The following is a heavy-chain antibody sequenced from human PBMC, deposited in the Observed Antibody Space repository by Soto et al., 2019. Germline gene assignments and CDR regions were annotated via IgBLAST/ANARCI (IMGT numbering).Heavy chain of an antibody. D-gene: IGHD3-16*01. CDR1: GGTFSSYA. CDR2: IIPIFGTA. V-gene: IGHV1-69*13. J-gene: IGHJ6*04. Sequence: VASVKVSCKASGGTFSSYAISWVRQAPGQGLEWMGGIIPIFGTANYAQKFQGRVTITADESTSTAYMELSSLRSEDTAVYYCARGGKNQKKEYDYVGGSYGPRGGGGGDTMGSYYYYVMDVWGKGTTFTVSS. CDR3: ARGGKNQKKEYDYVGGSYGPRGGGGGDTMGSYYYYVMDV.